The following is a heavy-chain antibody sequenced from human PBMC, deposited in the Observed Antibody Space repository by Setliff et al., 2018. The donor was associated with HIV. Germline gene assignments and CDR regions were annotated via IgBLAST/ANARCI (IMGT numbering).Heavy chain of an antibody. CDR3: VRKSIAARPVDY. CDR2: IYWNDDK. CDR1: GFSLSTNGMG. V-gene: IGHV2-5*01. D-gene: IGHD6-6*01. J-gene: IGHJ4*02. Sequence: SGPTLVNPTQALTLTCTFSGFSLSTNGMGVGWIRQPPGKALEWLALIYWNDDKFYSPSMKSRLTITKDTSKNQVVLTMTNMDPVDTATYYCVRKSIAARPVDYWGQGTLVTVSS.